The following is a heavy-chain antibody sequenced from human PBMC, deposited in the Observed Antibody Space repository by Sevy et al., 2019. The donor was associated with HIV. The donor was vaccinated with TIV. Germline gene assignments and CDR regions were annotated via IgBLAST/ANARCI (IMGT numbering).Heavy chain of an antibody. V-gene: IGHV3-11*01. CDR1: GFTFSDYY. Sequence: GESLKISCAASGFTFSDYYMSWIRQAPGKGLEWVSYISSSGSTIYYADSVKGRFTISRDNAKNSLYLQMNSLRAEDTAVYYCARDGYYYDSSGLILDYWGQGTLVTVSS. D-gene: IGHD3-22*01. CDR2: ISSSGSTI. J-gene: IGHJ4*02. CDR3: ARDGYYYDSSGLILDY.